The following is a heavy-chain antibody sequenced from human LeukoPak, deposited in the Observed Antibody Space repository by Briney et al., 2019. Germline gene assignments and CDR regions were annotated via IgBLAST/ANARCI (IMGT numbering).Heavy chain of an antibody. CDR3: AREWYYFDY. J-gene: IGHJ4*02. V-gene: IGHV3-23*01. CDR1: GFTFSSYA. CDR2: ISGSGGST. D-gene: IGHD2-15*01. Sequence: GGSLRLSCAASGFTFSSYAMSWVRQAPGKGLEWVSAISGSGGSTYYADSVKGRFTISRDNAKNSLYLQMNSLRDEDTAVYYCAREWYYFDYWGQGTLVTVSS.